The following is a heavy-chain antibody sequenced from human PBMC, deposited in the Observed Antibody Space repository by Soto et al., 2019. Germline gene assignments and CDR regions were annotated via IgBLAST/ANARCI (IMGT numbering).Heavy chain of an antibody. V-gene: IGHV3-15*07. CDR1: GFTFATTW. D-gene: IGHD3-16*01. CDR2: IKSGRDGGTA. J-gene: IGHJ4*02. Sequence: RGSLRLSCAASGFTFATTWMNWVRQAPGKGLEWVGHIKSGRDGGTADYAAAVKDRFFISRDDSENMVSLQMNSLKTEDTAVYYCTTHSYYAYAFWGQGTLVTVSS. CDR3: TTHSYYAYAF.